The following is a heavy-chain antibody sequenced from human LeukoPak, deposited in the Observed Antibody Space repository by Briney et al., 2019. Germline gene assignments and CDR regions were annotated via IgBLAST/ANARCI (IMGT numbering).Heavy chain of an antibody. CDR1: GFTFSSYS. J-gene: IGHJ4*02. V-gene: IGHV3-48*01. D-gene: IGHD6-19*01. Sequence: GGSLRLSCAASGFTFSSYSMNWVRQAPGKGLEWVSYISSSSSTIYYADSVKGRFTISRDNAKNSLYLQMNSLRAEDTAVYYCVYSSGWARYFDYWGQGNLVTVSS. CDR3: VYSSGWARYFDY. CDR2: ISSSSSTI.